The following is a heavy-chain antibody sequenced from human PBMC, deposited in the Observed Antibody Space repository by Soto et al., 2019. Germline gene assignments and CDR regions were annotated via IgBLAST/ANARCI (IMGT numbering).Heavy chain of an antibody. CDR3: ARMYSSGSGWFHP. D-gene: IGHD6-19*01. Sequence: TLSLPCFVSGXSITAGGYYWSWIRHHPGKGLEWIGSFYSSGSIIYNPSLRSRVSISGDTSSNQFSMSLTSVTAADTARYYCARMYSSGSGWFHPWGQGTLVTVSS. J-gene: IGHJ5*02. CDR2: FYSSGSI. V-gene: IGHV4-31*03. CDR1: GXSITAGGYY.